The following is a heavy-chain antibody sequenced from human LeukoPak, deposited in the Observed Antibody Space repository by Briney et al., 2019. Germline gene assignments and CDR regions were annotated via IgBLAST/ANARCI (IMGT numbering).Heavy chain of an antibody. D-gene: IGHD4-17*01. CDR2: IIPIFGTA. CDR1: GGTFSSYA. J-gene: IGHJ4*02. Sequence: SVKVSCKASGGTFSSYAISWVRQAPGQGLEWMGGIIPIFGTANYAQKFQGRVTITTDESTRTAYMELSRLISEDTAVYYCARTKMIKDYGDLDYWGQGTLVTVSS. CDR3: ARTKMIKDYGDLDY. V-gene: IGHV1-69*05.